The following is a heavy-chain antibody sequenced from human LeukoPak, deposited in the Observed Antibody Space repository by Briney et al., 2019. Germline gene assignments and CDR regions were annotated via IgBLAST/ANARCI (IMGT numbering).Heavy chain of an antibody. J-gene: IGHJ4*02. V-gene: IGHV3-48*03. D-gene: IGHD5-18*01. CDR1: GFTFSSYE. CDR3: ARASRGYSYGYNY. Sequence: GGSLRLSWAASGFTFSSYEMNWVRQAPGKGLEWVSYISSSGSTIYYADSVKGRFTISRDNAKNSLYLQMNSLRAEDTAVYYCARASRGYSYGYNYWGQGTLVTVSS. CDR2: ISSSGSTI.